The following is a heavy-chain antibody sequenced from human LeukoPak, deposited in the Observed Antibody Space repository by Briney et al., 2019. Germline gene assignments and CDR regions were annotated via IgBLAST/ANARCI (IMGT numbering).Heavy chain of an antibody. CDR1: GFTFSPHH. D-gene: IGHD3-10*01. CDR3: ARGGYYYGSGSWGYFDY. J-gene: IGHJ4*02. V-gene: IGHV3-66*01. Sequence: PGGSLRLSCAASGFTFSPHHMDWVRQAPGKGLEWVSVIYSGGSTYYADSVKGRFTISRDNSKNTLYLQMNSLRAEDTAVYYCARGGYYYGSGSWGYFDYWGQGTLVTVSS. CDR2: IYSGGST.